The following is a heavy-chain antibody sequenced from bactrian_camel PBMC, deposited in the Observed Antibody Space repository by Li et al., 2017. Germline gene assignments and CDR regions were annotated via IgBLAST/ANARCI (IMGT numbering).Heavy chain of an antibody. J-gene: IGHJ4*01. Sequence: QLVESGGGTVNSGGSLTLACTTSKYPSSGYCMAWFRQAPGEERERVASVGSTDATTYADAVKGRFTLSQDRNALYLQMNDLKPDDSAMYYCAALRPPCTVYSGADYKGQGTQVTVS. CDR1: KYPSSGYC. D-gene: IGHD2*01. V-gene: IGHV3S67*01. CDR2: VGSTDAT.